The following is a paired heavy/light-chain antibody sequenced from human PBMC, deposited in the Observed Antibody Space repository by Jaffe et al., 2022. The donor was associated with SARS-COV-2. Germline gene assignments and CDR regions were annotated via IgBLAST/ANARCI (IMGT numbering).Heavy chain of an antibody. D-gene: IGHD6-19*01. J-gene: IGHJ5*02. V-gene: IGHV4-39*01. CDR1: GGSISSGNYY. Sequence: QLQLQESGPGLVKPSETLSLTCTVSGGSISSGNYYWGWIRQPPGKGLEWIGSMYYSGSTYYNPSLKSRVTISVDTSKNQVSLKLDSVTAADTAVYYCARYYDSSGWERRFDPWGQGTLVTVSS. CDR3: ARYYDSSGWERRFDP. CDR2: MYYSGST.
Light chain of an antibody. CDR3: AAWDDSLKGPG. CDR2: SNN. J-gene: IGLJ3*02. Sequence: QSVLTQPPSASGTPGQRVTISCSGSRSNLGSNAVNWYQQFPGTAPKLLIYSNNQRPSGVPDRFSGSKSGTSASLTISGLQSEDEADYYCAAWDDSLKGPGFGGGTKLTVL. CDR1: RSNLGSNA. V-gene: IGLV1-44*01.